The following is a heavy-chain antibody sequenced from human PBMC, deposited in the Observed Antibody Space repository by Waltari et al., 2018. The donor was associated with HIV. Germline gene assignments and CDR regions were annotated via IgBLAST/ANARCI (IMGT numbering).Heavy chain of an antibody. CDR3: ARARADFDY. J-gene: IGHJ4*02. CDR1: GFTFSSYE. Sequence: EVQLVESGGGLVQPGGSLRLSCAASGFTFSSYEMNWVRQAPGKGVGWVSYISDSGSTIYYADSVKGRFTISRDNAKNSLYLQMNSLRAEDTAVYYCARARADFDYWGQGTLVTVSS. V-gene: IGHV3-48*03. CDR2: ISDSGSTI.